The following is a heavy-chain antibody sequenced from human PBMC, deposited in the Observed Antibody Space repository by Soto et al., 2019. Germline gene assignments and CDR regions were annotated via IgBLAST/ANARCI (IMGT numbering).Heavy chain of an antibody. V-gene: IGHV4-39*02. J-gene: IGHJ3*02. CDR1: GGSISSSSYY. Sequence: SETLSLTCTVSGGSISSSSYYWGWIRQPPGKGLEWIGSIYYSGSTYYNPSLKSRVTISVDTSKNQFSLKLSSVTAADTAVYYCAREDVWGSNSAFDIWGQGTMVTVSS. D-gene: IGHD3-16*01. CDR2: IYYSGST. CDR3: AREDVWGSNSAFDI.